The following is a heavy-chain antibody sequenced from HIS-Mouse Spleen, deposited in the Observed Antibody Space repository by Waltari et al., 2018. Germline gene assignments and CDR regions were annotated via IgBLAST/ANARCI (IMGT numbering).Heavy chain of an antibody. CDR2: NSPMFGKA. CDR1: GGTFSSYA. Sequence: QVQLVQSGAEVKKPGSSVKVSCKASGGTFSSYAISWVRQAPGQGLEWMGGNSPMFGKANYAQKCQGRVTSTADESTSTAYMERSSLRSEDTAVYYCARPRAGYSSGWGPDAFDIWGQGTMVTVSS. CDR3: ARPRAGYSSGWGPDAFDI. J-gene: IGHJ3*02. D-gene: IGHD6-19*01. V-gene: IGHV1-69*01.